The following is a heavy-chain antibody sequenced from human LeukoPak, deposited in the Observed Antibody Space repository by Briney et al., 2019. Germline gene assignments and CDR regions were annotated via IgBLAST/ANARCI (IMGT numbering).Heavy chain of an antibody. CDR3: ASLTGEGDWFDP. D-gene: IGHD7-27*01. J-gene: IGHJ5*02. CDR2: IIPIFGTA. CDR1: GGTFSSYA. V-gene: IGHV1-69*13. Sequence: SVKVSCKASGGTFSSYAISWVRQAPGQGLEWMGGIIPIFGTANYAQKFQGGVTITADESTSTAYMELSSLRSEDTAVYYCASLTGEGDWFDPWGQGTLVTVSS.